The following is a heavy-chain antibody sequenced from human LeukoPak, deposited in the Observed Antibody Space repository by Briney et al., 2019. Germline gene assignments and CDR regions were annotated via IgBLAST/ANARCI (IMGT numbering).Heavy chain of an antibody. D-gene: IGHD3-9*01. J-gene: IGHJ4*02. CDR1: GDSISNYY. CDR3: ARGILTGLDYFDY. Sequence: SETLSLTCTVSGDSISNYYWSWIRQPPGKGLEWIGCVHCSGSTNYNPSLKSRVTISVDTSKNQFSLKLSSVTAADTAVYYCARGILTGLDYFDYWGEGTLVTVSS. V-gene: IGHV4-59*01. CDR2: VHCSGST.